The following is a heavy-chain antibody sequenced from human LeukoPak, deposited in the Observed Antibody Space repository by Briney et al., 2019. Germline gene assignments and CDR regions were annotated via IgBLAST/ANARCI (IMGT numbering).Heavy chain of an antibody. J-gene: IGHJ3*02. CDR2: IYPGDSDT. CDR1: GYSFTTYW. Sequence: GEALKISCKGSGYSFTTYWIGWARQMPGKGLEWMGIIYPGDSDTRYSPSFQGQVTISADKSISTAYLQWSSLKASDTAMYYCARRPTMVREANDAFDIWGQGTMVTVSS. D-gene: IGHD3-10*01. CDR3: ARRPTMVREANDAFDI. V-gene: IGHV5-51*01.